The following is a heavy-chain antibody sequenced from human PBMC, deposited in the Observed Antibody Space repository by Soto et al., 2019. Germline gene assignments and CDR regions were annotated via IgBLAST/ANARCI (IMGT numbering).Heavy chain of an antibody. D-gene: IGHD2-15*01. CDR2: IYYSGST. V-gene: IGHV4-30-4*01. CDR1: GGSINSGDYY. J-gene: IGHJ4*02. Sequence: PSETLSLTCTVSGGSINSGDYYWSWIRQPPGKGLEWIGYIYYSGSTYYNPSLKSRVTISVDTSKNQFSLKLSSVTAADTAVYYCARGDCSGGSCYSFDYWGQGTLVTVSS. CDR3: ARGDCSGGSCYSFDY.